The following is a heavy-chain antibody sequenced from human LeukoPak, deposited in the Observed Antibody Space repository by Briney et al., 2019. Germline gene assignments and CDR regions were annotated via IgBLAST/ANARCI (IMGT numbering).Heavy chain of an antibody. J-gene: IGHJ4*02. CDR3: AKDFYRAYGSGSWFDY. CDR1: GFTFSNYA. D-gene: IGHD3-10*01. CDR2: ISDSGSTT. Sequence: PGGSLRLSCAASGFTFSNYAMSWVRQAPGKGLEWVSSISDSGSTTYFAESVKGRFTVSRDNSKNTLYLQMNSLRVGDTALYYCAKDFYRAYGSGSWFDYWGQGTLVTVSS. V-gene: IGHV3-23*01.